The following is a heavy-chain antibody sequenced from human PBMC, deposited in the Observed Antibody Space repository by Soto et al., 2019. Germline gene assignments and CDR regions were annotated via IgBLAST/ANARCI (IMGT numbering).Heavy chain of an antibody. CDR3: ARALGDYGDC. CDR1: GFTFSSYA. D-gene: IGHD4-17*01. V-gene: IGHV3-30-3*01. Sequence: PGGSLRLSCADSGFTFSSYAMHWVRQAPGKGLEWVAVISYDGSNKYYADSVKGRFTISRDNSKNTLYLQMNSLRVEDTAVYYCARALGDYGDCWGQGTLVTV. CDR2: ISYDGSNK. J-gene: IGHJ4*02.